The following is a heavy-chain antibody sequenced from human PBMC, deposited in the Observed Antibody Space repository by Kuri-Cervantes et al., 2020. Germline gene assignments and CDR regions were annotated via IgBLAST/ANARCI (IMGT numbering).Heavy chain of an antibody. CDR3: ARIAAAGENYYYYYYMDV. D-gene: IGHD6-13*01. V-gene: IGHV1-18*01. Sequence: ASVKVSCKASGYTFTSYGISWVRQAPGQGLEWMGWISAYNGNTNYAQKLQGRVTMTTDTSTSTAYMELRSLRSDDTAVYYCARIAAAGENYYYYYYMDVWGKGTTVTVSS. CDR1: GYTFTSYG. CDR2: ISAYNGNT. J-gene: IGHJ6*03.